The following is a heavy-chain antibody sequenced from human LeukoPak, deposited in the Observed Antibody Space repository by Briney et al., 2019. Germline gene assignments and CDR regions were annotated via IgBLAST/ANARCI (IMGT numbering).Heavy chain of an antibody. CDR1: GGSISSSSYY. CDR2: IYYNGST. CDR3: ARSRFGGSVSLDY. V-gene: IGHV4-39*07. D-gene: IGHD1-26*01. J-gene: IGHJ4*02. Sequence: PSETLSLTCTVSGGSISSSSYYWGWIRQPPGKGLEWIGSIYYNGSTYYNPSLKSRVTISVDRSKNQFSLKLSSVTAADTAVYYCARSRFGGSVSLDYWGQGTLVTVSS.